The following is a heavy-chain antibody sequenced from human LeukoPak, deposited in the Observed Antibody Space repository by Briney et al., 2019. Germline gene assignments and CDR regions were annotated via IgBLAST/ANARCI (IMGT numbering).Heavy chain of an antibody. CDR1: GFTFSNSA. CDR3: ARDRSYSSSSRGLDY. Sequence: GGSLRLSCAASGFTFSNSAMHWVRQALGKGLEWVTLISNDGSNKYYADSVKGRFTISRDNSKNTLYLQMNSLRAEDTAVYYCARDRSYSSSSRGLDYWGQGTLVTVSS. CDR2: ISNDGSNK. D-gene: IGHD6-6*01. V-gene: IGHV3-30*04. J-gene: IGHJ4*02.